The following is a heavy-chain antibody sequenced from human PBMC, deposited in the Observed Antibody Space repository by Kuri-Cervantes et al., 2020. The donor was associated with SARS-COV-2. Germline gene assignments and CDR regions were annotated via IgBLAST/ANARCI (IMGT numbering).Heavy chain of an antibody. D-gene: IGHD6-19*01. J-gene: IGHJ4*02. V-gene: IGHV3-23*01. CDR3: AKDSVVGIGWFFDY. Sequence: GESLKISCAASGFTFSSYAMSWVRQAPGKGLEWVSAISGSGCNTYYADSVKGRFTISRDNSKNTLYLQMNSLRAEDTAVYYCAKDSVVGIGWFFDYWGQGTMVNVSS. CDR2: ISGSGCNT. CDR1: GFTFSSYA.